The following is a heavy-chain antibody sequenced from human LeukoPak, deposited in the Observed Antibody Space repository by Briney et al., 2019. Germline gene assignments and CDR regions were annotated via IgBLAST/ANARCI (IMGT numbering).Heavy chain of an antibody. D-gene: IGHD3-22*01. Sequence: GASVKVSCKASGYTFTSYYMHWVRQAPGQGLGWMGIINPSGGSTSYAQKFQGRVTMTRDTSTSTVYMELSSLRSEDTAVYYCARAYYDSSGYEPLDPWGQGTLVTVSS. J-gene: IGHJ5*02. CDR2: INPSGGST. CDR1: GYTFTSYY. CDR3: ARAYYDSSGYEPLDP. V-gene: IGHV1-46*01.